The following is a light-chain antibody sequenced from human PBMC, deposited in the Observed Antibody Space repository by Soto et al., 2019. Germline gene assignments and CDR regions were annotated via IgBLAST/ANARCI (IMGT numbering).Light chain of an antibody. J-gene: IGLJ3*02. CDR3: AAWDDSLSGPV. CDR1: SSNIGSNH. V-gene: IGLV1-47*01. Sequence: QSALTQPPSASGTPGQRVTISCSGSSSNIGSNHVYWYQQLPGTAPKLLIYRNNQLPSGVPDRFSVSKSGTSASLAISGLRSEDEADYYCAAWDDSLSGPVFGGGTKVTVL. CDR2: RNN.